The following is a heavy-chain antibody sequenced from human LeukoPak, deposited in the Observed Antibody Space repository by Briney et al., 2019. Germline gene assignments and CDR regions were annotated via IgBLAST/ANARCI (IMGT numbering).Heavy chain of an antibody. V-gene: IGHV1-69*06. CDR1: GGTFSNNA. CDR3: ARDRDYDVLTTYYFGAFDI. J-gene: IGHJ3*02. Sequence: GASVKVSCKASGGTFSNNAINWVRQAPGQGLEWMGGIIPIFNTANYAQKFQGRVTITADKFTNTAYLDLNSLRSDDTAVYYCARDRDYDVLTTYYFGAFDIWGQGTMVTVSS. D-gene: IGHD3-9*01. CDR2: IIPIFNTA.